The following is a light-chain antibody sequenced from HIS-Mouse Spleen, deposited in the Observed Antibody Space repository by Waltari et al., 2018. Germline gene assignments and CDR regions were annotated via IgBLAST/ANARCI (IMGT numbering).Light chain of an antibody. J-gene: IGKJ1*01. CDR1: QSVSSH. CDR3: QQYNNWWT. Sequence: EIVLTHSPPTLSVSPLDRATLSCTASQSVSSHLAWYQQKPGQAPRLLIYGASTRATGIPARFSGSGSGTEFTLTISSMQSEDFAVYYCQQYNNWWTFGQGTKVEIK. V-gene: IGKV3-15*01. CDR2: GAS.